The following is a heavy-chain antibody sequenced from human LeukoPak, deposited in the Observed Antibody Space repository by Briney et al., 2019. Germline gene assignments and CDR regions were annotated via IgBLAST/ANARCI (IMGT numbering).Heavy chain of an antibody. V-gene: IGHV3-33*01. CDR1: GFTLSLHG. D-gene: IGHD4-11*01. J-gene: IGHJ4*01. CDR3: ARDAQRGLDSSNPLKN. CDR2: IWRDGTNS. Sequence: GGSLRPSCAPAGFTLSLHGMHWVRQHPGKGLGWVAFIWRDGTNSIYADSVEGPLSISRVTSQNRVFIQINCLRSTDTAIYVRARDAQRGLDSSNPLKNWGHGILVTVPS.